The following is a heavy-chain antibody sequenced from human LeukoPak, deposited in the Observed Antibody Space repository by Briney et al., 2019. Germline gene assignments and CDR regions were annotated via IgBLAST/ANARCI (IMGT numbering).Heavy chain of an antibody. CDR1: GFTFGSYS. D-gene: IGHD3-10*01. CDR3: ARVGYYGSGSNFDY. CDR2: ISSSSSYI. V-gene: IGHV3-21*01. Sequence: GGSLRPSCAASGFTFGSYSMNWVRQAPGKGLEWVSSISSSSSYIYYADSVKGRFTISRDNAKNSLYLQMNSLRAEGTAVYYCARVGYYGSGSNFDYWGQGTLVTVSS. J-gene: IGHJ4*02.